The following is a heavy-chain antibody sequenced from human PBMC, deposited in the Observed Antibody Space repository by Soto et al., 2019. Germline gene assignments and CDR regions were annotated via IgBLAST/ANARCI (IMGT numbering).Heavy chain of an antibody. D-gene: IGHD3-22*01. V-gene: IGHV4-30-4*01. Sequence: SETLSLTCTVSGGSISSGDYYWSWIRQPPGKGLEWIGYIYYSGSTYYNPSLKSRVTISVDTSKNQFSLKLSSVTAADTAVYYCARVGYYDSSGYLPDYYYGMDVWGQGTKVTVSS. CDR3: ARVGYYDSSGYLPDYYYGMDV. CDR1: GGSISSGDYY. J-gene: IGHJ6*02. CDR2: IYYSGST.